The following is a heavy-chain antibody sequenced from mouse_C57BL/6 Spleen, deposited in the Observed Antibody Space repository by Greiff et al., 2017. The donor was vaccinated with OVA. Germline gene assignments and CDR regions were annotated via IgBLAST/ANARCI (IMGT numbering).Heavy chain of an antibody. CDR3: AREGYGSREYYAMDY. CDR1: GYSITSGYY. J-gene: IGHJ4*01. Sequence: EVKLQESGPGLVKPSQSLSLTCSVTGYSITSGYYWNWIRQFPGNKLEWMGYISYDGSNNYNPSLKNRISITRDTSKNQFFLKLNSVTTEDTATYYGAREGYGSREYYAMDYWGQGTSVTVSS. V-gene: IGHV3-6*01. CDR2: ISYDGSN. D-gene: IGHD1-1*01.